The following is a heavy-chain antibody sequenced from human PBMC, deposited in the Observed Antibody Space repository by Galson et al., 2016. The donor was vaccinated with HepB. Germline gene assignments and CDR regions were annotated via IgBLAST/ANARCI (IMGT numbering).Heavy chain of an antibody. Sequence: TLSLTCTVSGVSITSGGYCWSWIRQHPGKGQEWIGYIYHSGSTYYNSSLKSRVSISVDTSKNQFSLKLNSLTAADTAVYFCARGGRKGLWGYYFDFWGQGTLVTVSS. CDR1: GVSITSGGYC. CDR3: ARGGRKGLWGYYFDF. CDR2: IYHSGST. D-gene: IGHD4/OR15-4a*01. J-gene: IGHJ4*02. V-gene: IGHV4-31*03.